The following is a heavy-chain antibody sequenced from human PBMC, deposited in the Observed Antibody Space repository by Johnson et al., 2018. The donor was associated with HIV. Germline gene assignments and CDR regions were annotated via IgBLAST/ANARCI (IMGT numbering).Heavy chain of an antibody. Sequence: QVQLVESGGGVVQPGRSLRLSCVVSGFTFSNYPMHWVRQAPGKGLEWVAVISFDGSNKYYADSVKGRFSISRDNSKNTLYFEANSLRAEDTALYYCAKDLRQCLVDALHLWGQGTMVTVSS. D-gene: IGHD6-19*01. CDR3: AKDLRQCLVDALHL. V-gene: IGHV3-30*14. CDR2: ISFDGSNK. J-gene: IGHJ3*01. CDR1: GFTFSNYP.